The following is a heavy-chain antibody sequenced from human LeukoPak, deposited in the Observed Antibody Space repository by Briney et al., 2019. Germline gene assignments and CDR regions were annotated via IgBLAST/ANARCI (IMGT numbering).Heavy chain of an antibody. J-gene: IGHJ6*03. CDR1: GNTFISDE. CDR2: MSANSGNA. CDR3: ARNVGHFYYDGSGSELYYYYLDV. Sequence: ASVKVSCKASGNTFISDEISWVRQATGQGLEWMGWMSANSGNAASAQKFQGRLTMTRNTSISTAYMELSSLNSDDTAVYYCARNVGHFYYDGSGSELYYYYLDVWGKGTTVTVSS. V-gene: IGHV1-8*02. D-gene: IGHD3-22*01.